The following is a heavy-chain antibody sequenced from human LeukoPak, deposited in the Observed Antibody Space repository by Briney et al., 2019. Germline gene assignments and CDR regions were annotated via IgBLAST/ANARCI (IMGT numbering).Heavy chain of an antibody. CDR1: GGSISSFH. CDR2: IYDSGST. CDR3: ARVSCSGGSCYAEYFQH. V-gene: IGHV4-59*12. D-gene: IGHD2-15*01. Sequence: SETLSLTCTVSGGSISSFHWSWIRQPPGKGLEHIGNIYDSGSTYYNPSLKSRVTISVDKSKNQFSLKLSSVTAADTAVYYCARVSCSGGSCYAEYFQHWGQGTLVTVSS. J-gene: IGHJ1*01.